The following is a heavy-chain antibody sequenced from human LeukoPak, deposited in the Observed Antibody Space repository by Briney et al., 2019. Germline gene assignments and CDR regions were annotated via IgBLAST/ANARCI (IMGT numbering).Heavy chain of an antibody. V-gene: IGHV4-39*01. CDR1: GGPISSSDYY. CDR3: ARKFMLVVGPNWFDP. J-gene: IGHJ5*02. Sequence: SETLSLTCAVSGGPISSSDYYCVWIRQPPGKGLEWIGGIHYSGTPYCGTSLKSRVTMFVDTSNNQFSLRLTSVTAADTAVYYCARKFMLVVGPNWFDPGGQGTLLTVS. CDR2: IHYSGTP. D-gene: IGHD3-22*01.